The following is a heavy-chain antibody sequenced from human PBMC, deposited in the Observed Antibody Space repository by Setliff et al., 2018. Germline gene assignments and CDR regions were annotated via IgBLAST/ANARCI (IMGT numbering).Heavy chain of an antibody. V-gene: IGHV1-69*13. CDR3: ARDLIDPDYGDYQSFYYYGMDV. J-gene: IGHJ6*02. CDR2: IIPIFGTA. CDR1: GGTFSSYA. Sequence: RASVKVSCKASGGTFSSYAISWVRQAPGQGLEWMGGIIPIFGTANYAQKFQGRVTITADESTSTAYMELSSLRSEDTAVYYCARDLIDPDYGDYQSFYYYGMDVWGQGTTVTVSS. D-gene: IGHD4-17*01.